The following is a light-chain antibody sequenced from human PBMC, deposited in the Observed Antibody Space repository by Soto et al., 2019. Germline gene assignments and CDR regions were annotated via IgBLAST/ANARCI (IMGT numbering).Light chain of an antibody. J-gene: IGKJ1*01. CDR2: KAS. CDR3: QQYNSYWT. V-gene: IGKV1-5*03. CDR1: QSISSW. Sequence: DIQMTQSPSTLSAFVGDRVTITCRASQSISSWLAWYQQKPGKAPKLLIYKASSLETGVPSRLSGSGSGTEFTLTISSLQPDDFATYYCQQYNSYWTFGQGPKVDIK.